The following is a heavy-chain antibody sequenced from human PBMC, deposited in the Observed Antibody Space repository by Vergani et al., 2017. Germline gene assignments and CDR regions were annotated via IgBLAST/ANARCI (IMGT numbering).Heavy chain of an antibody. J-gene: IGHJ6*02. D-gene: IGHD6-19*01. CDR3: ARVRGSGWPRGYYYYYYGMDV. CDR1: GYTFTSYA. Sequence: QVQLVQSGAEVKKPGASVKVSCKASGYTFTSYAMHWVRQAPGQRLEWMGWINAGNGNTKYSQKFQGRVTITRDTSASTAYMELSSLRSEDTAVYYCARVRGSGWPRGYYYYYYGMDVWGQGTTVTVSS. CDR2: INAGNGNT. V-gene: IGHV1-3*01.